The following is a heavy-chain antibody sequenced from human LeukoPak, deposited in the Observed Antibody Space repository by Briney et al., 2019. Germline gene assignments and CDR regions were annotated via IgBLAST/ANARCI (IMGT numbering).Heavy chain of an antibody. Sequence: GGSLRLSCAASGFTFSSYSMNWVRQAPGKGLEWVSSISSSSSYIYYADSVKGRFTISRDNTKNSLYLQMNSLRAEDTAVYYCARDPSLADAFDIWGQGTMVTVSS. CDR3: ARDPSLADAFDI. CDR1: GFTFSSYS. V-gene: IGHV3-21*01. J-gene: IGHJ3*02. CDR2: ISSSSSYI.